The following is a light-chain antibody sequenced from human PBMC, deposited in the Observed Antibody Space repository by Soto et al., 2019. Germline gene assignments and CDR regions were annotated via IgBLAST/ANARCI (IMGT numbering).Light chain of an antibody. J-gene: IGLJ2*01. CDR2: DVS. V-gene: IGLV2-11*01. CDR3: CSHAGSSVL. CDR1: SSDVGANNY. Sequence: QSVLTQPRSVSGSPGQSVTISCTGTSSDVGANNYVSWYQQHPGKAPKLMIYDVSKRPSGVPDRLSGSKSGNTASLTISGLQAEDEAVYYCCSHAGSSVLFGGGTKLTVL.